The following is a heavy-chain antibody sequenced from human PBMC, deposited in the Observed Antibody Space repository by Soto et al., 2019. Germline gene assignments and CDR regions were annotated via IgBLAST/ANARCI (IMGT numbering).Heavy chain of an antibody. D-gene: IGHD3-16*02. V-gene: IGHV4-34*02. CDR1: GGSLSGYW. CDR2: SDDSGGT. Sequence: QVQLQQWGAGLLKPSETLSLTCAVFGGSLSGYWWSWIRQPPGKGLEWIGESDDSGGTNYNPSLKRRVTISVDTSKNQFSLKLSSVTAADTAVYYCARGGAYYDSVWGSYRSNYFDYWGQGTLVTVSS. CDR3: ARGGAYYDSVWGSYRSNYFDY. J-gene: IGHJ4*02.